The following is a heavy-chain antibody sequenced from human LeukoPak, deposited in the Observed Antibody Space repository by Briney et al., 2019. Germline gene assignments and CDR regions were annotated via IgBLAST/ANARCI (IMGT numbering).Heavy chain of an antibody. D-gene: IGHD3-16*01. CDR1: GFTFSSYT. CDR3: AREELGPSLGFDP. J-gene: IGHJ5*02. V-gene: IGHV3-30-3*01. CDR2: ISFDGSNK. Sequence: GGSLRLSCAASGFTFSSYTIHWVRHPPGKGLEWVAVISFDGSNKYYADSVKGRFTISRDNSKNTLYLQMNSLRAEDTAVYYCAREELGPSLGFDPWGQGTLVTVSS.